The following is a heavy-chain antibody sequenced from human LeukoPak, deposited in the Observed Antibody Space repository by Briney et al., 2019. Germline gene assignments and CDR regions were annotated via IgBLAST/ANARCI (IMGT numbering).Heavy chain of an antibody. CDR2: ISSSSSYI. J-gene: IGHJ4*02. V-gene: IGHV3-21*01. CDR1: GFTFSSHI. CDR3: ARLGQSETY. Sequence: PGGSLRLSCTASGFTFSSHIMNWVRQAPGKGLEWVSSISSSSSYIYYTDSVKGRFTISRDNAKNSLYLQMNSLRAEDTAVYYCARLGQSETYWGQGTLVTVSS.